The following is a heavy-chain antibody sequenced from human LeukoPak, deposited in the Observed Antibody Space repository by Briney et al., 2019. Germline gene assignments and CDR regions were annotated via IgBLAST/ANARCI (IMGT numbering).Heavy chain of an antibody. Sequence: GESLRLSCAASGFTFSRYWIHWVRQAPGKGLEWVANIKEDGSQKFYVDSVKGRFTISRDNAKNSLYLQMSSLRVKDTAVYYCAREKILTTYSAFDIWGQGTLVTVSS. J-gene: IGHJ3*02. V-gene: IGHV3-7*01. CDR1: GFTFSRYW. D-gene: IGHD3-9*01. CDR2: IKEDGSQK. CDR3: AREKILTTYSAFDI.